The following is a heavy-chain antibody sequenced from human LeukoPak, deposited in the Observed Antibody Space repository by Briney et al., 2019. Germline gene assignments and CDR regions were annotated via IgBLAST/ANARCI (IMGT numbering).Heavy chain of an antibody. CDR2: INPNSGGT. CDR1: GYTFTGYY. J-gene: IGHJ4*02. D-gene: IGHD2-21*02. V-gene: IGHV1-2*02. CDR3: ARDFEVVTAIPWYFDY. Sequence: GASVKVSCKASGYTFTGYYMHWVRQAPGHGLEWMGWINPNSGGTNYAQKFQGRVTMTRDTSISTAYMELSRLRSDDTAVYYCARDFEVVTAIPWYFDYWGQGTLVTVSS.